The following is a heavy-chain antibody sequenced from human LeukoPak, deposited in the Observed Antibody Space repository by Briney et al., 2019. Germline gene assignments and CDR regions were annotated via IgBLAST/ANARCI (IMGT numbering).Heavy chain of an antibody. J-gene: IGHJ4*02. CDR3: AYLGLSSDWNDVPGPQIDH. CDR1: GFTFSSYA. V-gene: IGHV3-23*01. CDR2: ISGGGGNT. Sequence: PGGSLRLSCAASGFTFSSYAMTWVRQAPGKGLEWVSDISGGGGNTYYADSVMGRFTISRDNSKNTLYLQMNSLRAEDTAVYYCAYLGLSSDWNDVPGPQIDHWGQGTLVTVSS. D-gene: IGHD1-1*01.